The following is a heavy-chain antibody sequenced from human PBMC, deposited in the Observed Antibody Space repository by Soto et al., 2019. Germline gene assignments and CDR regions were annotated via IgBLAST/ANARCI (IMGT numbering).Heavy chain of an antibody. V-gene: IGHV1-18*01. J-gene: IGHJ4*02. D-gene: IGHD6-19*01. CDR1: GYTFTSYG. Sequence: GASVKVSCKASGYTFTSYGISWVRQARGQGLEWMGWISPIIGITNYAQKFQGRVTMTADTSTSTAYMELSSLKSEDTAVYYCARPRRDSSGWYYFDYWGQGTLVTVSS. CDR3: ARPRRDSSGWYYFDY. CDR2: ISPIIGIT.